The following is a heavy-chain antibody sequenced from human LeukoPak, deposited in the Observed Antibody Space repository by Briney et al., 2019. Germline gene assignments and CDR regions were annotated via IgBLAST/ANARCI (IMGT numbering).Heavy chain of an antibody. J-gene: IGHJ4*02. V-gene: IGHV4-39*01. CDR2: IYYSGST. Sequence: KPSETPSLTCTVSGGSLSSSSYYWGWIRQPPRKGLEWIGSIYYSGSTYYNPSLKSRVAISVDTSKNQFSLKLSSVTAADTAVYYCARLGFGEYYFDYWGQGTLVTVSS. CDR1: GGSLSSSSYY. D-gene: IGHD3-10*01. CDR3: ARLGFGEYYFDY.